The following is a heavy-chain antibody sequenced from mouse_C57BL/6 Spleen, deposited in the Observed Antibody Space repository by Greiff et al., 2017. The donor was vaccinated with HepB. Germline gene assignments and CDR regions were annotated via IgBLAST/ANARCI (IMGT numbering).Heavy chain of an antibody. Sequence: VQLQQSGAELVRPGASVTLSCKASGYTFTDYEMHWVKQTPVHGLEWIGAIDPETGGTAYNQKFKGKAILTADKSSSTAYMELRSLTSEDSAVYYCTRNPYYYGNSPGDMDYWGQGTSVTVSS. CDR2: IDPETGGT. CDR3: TRNPYYYGNSPGDMDY. CDR1: GYTFTDYE. D-gene: IGHD1-1*01. V-gene: IGHV1-15*01. J-gene: IGHJ4*01.